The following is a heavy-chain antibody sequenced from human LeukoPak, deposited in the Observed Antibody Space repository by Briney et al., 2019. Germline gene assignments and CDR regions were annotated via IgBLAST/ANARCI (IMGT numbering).Heavy chain of an antibody. CDR1: GYTFTSYG. CDR3: ARDSGGYDYRSLDDY. D-gene: IGHD5-12*01. Sequence: ASVKVSCKASGYTFTSYGISWVRQAPGQGLEWMGWISAYNGNTNYAQKLQGRVTMTTDTSTSTAYMELRSLRSDDTAVYYCARDSGGYDYRSLDDYWGQGTLVTVSS. J-gene: IGHJ4*02. CDR2: ISAYNGNT. V-gene: IGHV1-18*01.